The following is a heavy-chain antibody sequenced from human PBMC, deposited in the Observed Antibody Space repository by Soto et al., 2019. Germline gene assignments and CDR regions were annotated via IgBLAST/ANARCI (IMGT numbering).Heavy chain of an antibody. D-gene: IGHD2-15*01. Sequence: SETLSLTCTVSGGSISSYYWSWIRQPPGKGLEWIGYIYYSGSTNYNPSLKSRVTISVDTSKNQFSLKLSSVTAADTAVYYCERYCSGGSCYLHAFDIWGQGTMVTGS. CDR1: GGSISSYY. J-gene: IGHJ3*02. CDR2: IYYSGST. V-gene: IGHV4-59*08. CDR3: ERYCSGGSCYLHAFDI.